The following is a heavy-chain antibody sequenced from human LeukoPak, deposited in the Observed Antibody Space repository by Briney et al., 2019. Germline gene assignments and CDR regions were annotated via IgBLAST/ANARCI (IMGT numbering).Heavy chain of an antibody. J-gene: IGHJ6*03. D-gene: IGHD5-12*01. CDR2: ISSSGSTI. CDR1: GFTFSDYY. V-gene: IGHV3-11*04. Sequence: GGSLRLSCAASGFTFSDYYMSWIRQAPGKGLEWVSYISSSGSTIYYADSVKGRFTISRDNAKNSLYLQMNSLRAEDTAVYYCARVLSGYDYLYYYYYMDVWGKGTTVTVSS. CDR3: ARVLSGYDYLYYYYYMDV.